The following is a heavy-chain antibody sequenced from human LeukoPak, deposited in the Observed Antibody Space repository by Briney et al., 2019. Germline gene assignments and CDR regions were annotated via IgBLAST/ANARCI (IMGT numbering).Heavy chain of an antibody. V-gene: IGHV1-69*04. CDR1: GGTFSSYT. CDR3: ARDRGDIVVVPAGTPGY. D-gene: IGHD2-2*01. J-gene: IGHJ4*02. CDR2: IIPILGIA. Sequence: ASVKVSCKASGGTFSSYTISWVRQAPGQGLEWMGRIIPILGIANYAQKFQGRVTITADKSTSTAYMELSSLRSEDTAVYYCARDRGDIVVVPAGTPGYWGQGTLVTVSS.